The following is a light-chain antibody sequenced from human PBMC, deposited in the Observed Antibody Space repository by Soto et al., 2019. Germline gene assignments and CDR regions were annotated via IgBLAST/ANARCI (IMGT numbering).Light chain of an antibody. CDR1: QDIRDW. CDR3: QQANSVLT. J-gene: IGKJ4*01. V-gene: IGKV1D-12*01. CDR2: AAS. Sequence: DIQMTQSPSSVSASVGDRVTITCRATQDIRDWLAWYQQKPGKAPKLLIYAASTLQGGVPSRFSGSGSGTDFTLTISSLQPEDFATYYCQQANSVLTFGGGTKVDIK.